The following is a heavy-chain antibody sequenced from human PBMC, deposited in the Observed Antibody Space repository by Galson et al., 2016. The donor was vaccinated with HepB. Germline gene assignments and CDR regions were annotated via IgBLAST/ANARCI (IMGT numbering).Heavy chain of an antibody. V-gene: IGHV4-61*09. J-gene: IGHJ5*02. D-gene: IGHD6-6*01. CDR3: AREGHSSSAASAWFDP. CDR2: ISTSGST. CDR1: AGSISSGTYF. Sequence: TLSLTCTVSAGSISSGTYFWSWIRQPAGKGLEWIGHISTSGSTYYNPSLKTRVNISVDTSNNQFSLNLKSVTAADTAVYYCAREGHSSSAASAWFDPWGQGTKVTVSS.